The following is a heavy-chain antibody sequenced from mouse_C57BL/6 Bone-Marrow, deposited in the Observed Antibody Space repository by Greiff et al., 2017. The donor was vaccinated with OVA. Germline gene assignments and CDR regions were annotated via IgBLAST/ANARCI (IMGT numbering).Heavy chain of an antibody. CDR3: TTGDSSWFAY. Sequence: EVQLQQSGAELVRPGASVKLSCTASGFNIKDYYMHWVKQRPEQGLEWIGRIDPEDGDTEYAPKFQGKATMTADISSNTAYLQLSSLTSEDTAVYYCTTGDSSWFAYWGQGTLVTVSA. CDR1: GFNIKDYY. V-gene: IGHV14-1*01. D-gene: IGHD2-13*01. J-gene: IGHJ3*01. CDR2: IDPEDGDT.